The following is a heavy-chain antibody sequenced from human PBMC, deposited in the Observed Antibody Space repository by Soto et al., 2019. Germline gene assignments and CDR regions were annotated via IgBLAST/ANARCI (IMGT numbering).Heavy chain of an antibody. CDR1: WDSVSGHSAD. Sequence: SQTLSRTYAISWDSVSGHSADWNWIRQSQSSGLEWLGRTYYRSRCYNDYAVSLKSRITVTPDTSKNQFSLNLNSVTPEDTDVYYCARESPYYVSSERYLDYWGQGALVTVS. J-gene: IGHJ4*02. CDR2: TYYRSRCYN. CDR3: ARESPYYVSSERYLDY. V-gene: IGHV6-1*01. D-gene: IGHD3-16*01.